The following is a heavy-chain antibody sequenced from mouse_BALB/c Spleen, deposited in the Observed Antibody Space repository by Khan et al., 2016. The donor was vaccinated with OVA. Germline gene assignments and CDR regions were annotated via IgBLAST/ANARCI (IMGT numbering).Heavy chain of an antibody. Sequence: VQLQQSGPELVKPGASVKLSCTASGFNIKDTYIHWVKQRHEQGLEWIGRIDPANGNTKYDQKIQGKATLTADTSSNTAYLHLSSLISEDTAVXYCDYSVLLYTIDYWGQGTTVTDS. CDR1: GFNIKDTY. CDR2: IDPANGNT. V-gene: IGHV14-3*02. D-gene: IGHD1-2*01. CDR3: DYSVLLYTIDY. J-gene: IGHJ4*01.